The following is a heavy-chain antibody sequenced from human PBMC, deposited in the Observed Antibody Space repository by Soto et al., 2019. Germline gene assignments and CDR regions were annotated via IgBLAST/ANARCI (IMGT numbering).Heavy chain of an antibody. D-gene: IGHD6-19*01. Sequence: PGGSLRLSCAASGFTVRNYSMHWVRQAPGKGLEWVAVLRDDADDAYYADSVKGRFTISRDNSKNTLYLQMSTLRVEDTAVYYCARPYSSNSNWFDPWGQGTLVTVSS. CDR1: GFTVRNYS. J-gene: IGHJ5*02. CDR2: LRDDADDA. CDR3: ARPYSSNSNWFDP. V-gene: IGHV3-33*01.